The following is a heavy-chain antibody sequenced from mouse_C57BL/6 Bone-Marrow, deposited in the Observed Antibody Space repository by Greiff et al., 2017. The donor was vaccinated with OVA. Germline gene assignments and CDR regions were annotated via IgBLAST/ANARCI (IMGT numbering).Heavy chain of an antibody. V-gene: IGHV5-16*01. CDR3: ARERIYYGSIYGFDY. Sequence: EVNVVESEGGLVQPGSSMKLSCTASGFTFSDYYMAWVRQVPEKGLEWVANINYDGSSTYYLDSLKSRFIISRDNAKNILYLQMSSLKSEDTATYYCARERIYYGSIYGFDYWGQGTTLTVSS. D-gene: IGHD1-1*01. CDR1: GFTFSDYY. CDR2: INYDGSST. J-gene: IGHJ2*01.